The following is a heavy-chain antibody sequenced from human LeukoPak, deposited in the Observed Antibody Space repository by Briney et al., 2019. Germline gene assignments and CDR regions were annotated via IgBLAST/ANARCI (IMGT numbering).Heavy chain of an antibody. J-gene: IGHJ4*02. D-gene: IGHD3-22*01. CDR2: ISSSSSTI. CDR3: AREASDYYDSSGYYYATEGYFDY. V-gene: IGHV3-48*02. CDR1: GFTFYTSA. Sequence: RSGGSLRLSCEASGFTFYTSAMNWVRQAPGKGLEWVSYISSSSSTIYYADSVKGRFTISRDNAKNSLYLQMNSLRDEDTAVYYCAREASDYYDSSGYYYATEGYFDYWGQGTLVTVSS.